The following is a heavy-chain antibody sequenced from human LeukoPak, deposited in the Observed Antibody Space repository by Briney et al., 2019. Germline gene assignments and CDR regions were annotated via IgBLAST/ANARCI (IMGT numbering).Heavy chain of an antibody. CDR3: TTLTGASNCDF. J-gene: IGHJ4*02. CDR2: ISSSGTTT. D-gene: IGHD7-27*01. Sequence: GGSLRLSCAASGFSFIVYDMHWVRQAPGKGLEWISDISSSGTTTYYADSVKGRFTISIDNAKNPLYLQMNSLRAEDTAVYYCTTLTGASNCDFWGQGTTVTVSS. V-gene: IGHV3-48*03. CDR1: GFSFIVYD.